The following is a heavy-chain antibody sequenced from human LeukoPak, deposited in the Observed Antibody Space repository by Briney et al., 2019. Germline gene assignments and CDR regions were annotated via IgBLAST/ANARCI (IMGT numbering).Heavy chain of an antibody. CDR3: ARPVEMATLSTFYI. CDR1: GYRFTSYW. CDR2: IFPDDSDT. V-gene: IGHV5-51*01. Sequence: GESLKISCRGSGYRFTSYWIGWVRQMPGKGLEWMGIIFPDDSDTRYSPSFQGQVTISADKSISTAYLQWSSLKASDTAMYYCARPVEMATLSTFYIWGQGTMVTVSS. J-gene: IGHJ3*02. D-gene: IGHD5-24*01.